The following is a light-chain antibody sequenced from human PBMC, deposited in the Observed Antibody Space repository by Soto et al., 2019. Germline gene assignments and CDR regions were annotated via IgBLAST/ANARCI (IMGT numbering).Light chain of an antibody. Sequence: DIVMTQTPLSLPVTPGEPASISCRSSQSLLDSDDGNTYLDWYLQKPGQSPQLLIYTLSYRASGVPDRFSGSGSGTEFTLTISSLQPDDSATYYCQHYSLYSPWTFGQGTK. CDR3: QHYSLYSPWT. CDR1: QSLLDSDDGNTY. CDR2: TLS. V-gene: IGKV2-40*01. J-gene: IGKJ1*01.